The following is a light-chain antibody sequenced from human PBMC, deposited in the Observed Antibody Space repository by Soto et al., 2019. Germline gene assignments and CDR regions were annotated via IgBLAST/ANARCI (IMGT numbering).Light chain of an antibody. J-gene: IGKJ4*01. CDR2: DAI. V-gene: IGKV3-11*01. CDR1: QSVATY. CDR3: QQRSNWPSVT. Sequence: DIMLTQSPATLSLSPGERATLSCRASQSVATYLAWYQQKPGQAPRLLIYDAINRATGIPARFSGSGSGTDFTLTISSLEPEDFAVYYCQQRSNWPSVTFGGGNKVEI.